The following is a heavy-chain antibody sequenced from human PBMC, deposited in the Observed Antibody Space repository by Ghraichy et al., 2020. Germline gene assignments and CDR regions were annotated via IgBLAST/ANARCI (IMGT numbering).Heavy chain of an antibody. D-gene: IGHD2-2*01. J-gene: IGHJ6*02. CDR3: ARGHCSGNTCYAWDYSYGMDG. Sequence: SQTLSLTCTVSGDSISNYYWHWIRQPPGKGLEWIGYLYYSGGTNYNPSLRSRVTMSVDTSKNQFSLKLSSVTAADSAVSYCARGHCSGNTCYAWDYSYGMDGWGQGTPVTVSS. CDR2: LYYSGGT. V-gene: IGHV4-59*01. CDR1: GDSISNYY.